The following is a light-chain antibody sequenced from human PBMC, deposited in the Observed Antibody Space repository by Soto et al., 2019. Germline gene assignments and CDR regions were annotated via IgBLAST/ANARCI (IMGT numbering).Light chain of an antibody. J-gene: IGKJ4*01. Sequence: DIQMTQSPSSLSASVGDRVTITCRASQSISSYLNWYQQNPGKAPKLLIYAASSLQSGVPSRFSGSGSGTDFTLTISCLQSEDFATYYCQQYYSYPLTFGGGTKVDI. CDR3: QQYYSYPLT. CDR2: AAS. CDR1: QSISSY. V-gene: IGKV1-39*01.